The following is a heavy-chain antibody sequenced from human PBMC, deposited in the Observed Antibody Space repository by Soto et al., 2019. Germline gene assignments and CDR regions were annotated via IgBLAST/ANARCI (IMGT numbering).Heavy chain of an antibody. CDR2: IYHSGST. J-gene: IGHJ4*02. CDR3: ARHAASYCCGSGSYYPYYFDY. CDR1: GGSISSSRYS. D-gene: IGHD3-10*01. V-gene: IGHV4-39*01. Sequence: SETLSLTRTVSGGSISSSRYSWDWIRQPAGKGLEWIGSIYHSGSTYYNPSLKSRVTISVYRSKNQFALKLSSVTAADTAVYYCARHAASYCCGSGSYYPYYFDYWGQGTLVTVSS.